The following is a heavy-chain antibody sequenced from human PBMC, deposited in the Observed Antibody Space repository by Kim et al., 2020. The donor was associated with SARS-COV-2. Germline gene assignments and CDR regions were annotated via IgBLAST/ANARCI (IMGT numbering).Heavy chain of an antibody. CDR3: ARDRSLGY. Sequence: SGSTHYTPSLKSRVPMSVDKSKSQFSLKLSSVTAADTAVYYCARDRSLGYWGQGTLVTVSS. CDR2: SGST. D-gene: IGHD7-27*01. J-gene: IGHJ4*02. V-gene: IGHV4-4*02.